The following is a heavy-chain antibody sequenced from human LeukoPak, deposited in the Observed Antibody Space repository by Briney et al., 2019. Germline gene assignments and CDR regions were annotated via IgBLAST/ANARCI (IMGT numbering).Heavy chain of an antibody. Sequence: SETLSLTCTVSGGSISSYYWSWIRQPPGKGLEWIGYIYYSESTNYNPSLKSRVTISVDTSKNQFSLKLSSVTAADTAVYYCARARPDCTNGVCSPFDYWGQGTLVTVSS. CDR3: ARARPDCTNGVCSPFDY. CDR2: IYYSEST. D-gene: IGHD2-8*01. V-gene: IGHV4-59*01. J-gene: IGHJ4*02. CDR1: GGSISSYY.